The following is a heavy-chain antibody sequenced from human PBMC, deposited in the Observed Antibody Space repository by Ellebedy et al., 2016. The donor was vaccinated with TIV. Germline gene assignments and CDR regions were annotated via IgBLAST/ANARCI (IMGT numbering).Heavy chain of an antibody. CDR2: ISYDGIKK. CDR1: GFIFESYS. V-gene: IGHV3-30-3*01. J-gene: IGHJ5*02. CDR3: ARVQGYSSSSARGHWFDP. D-gene: IGHD6-6*01. Sequence: GESLKISCAPSGFIFESYSMHWVRQAPGKGLEWVALISYDGIKKFYADSVKGRFTISRDNSKNTLYLQMNSLTPEDTAMYYCARVQGYSSSSARGHWFDPWGQGTLVTVSS.